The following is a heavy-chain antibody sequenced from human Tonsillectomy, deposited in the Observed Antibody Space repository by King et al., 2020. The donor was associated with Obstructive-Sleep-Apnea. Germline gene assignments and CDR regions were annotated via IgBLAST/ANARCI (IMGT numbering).Heavy chain of an antibody. CDR2: INWNGGSK. V-gene: IGHV3-20*01. J-gene: IGHJ5*02. CDR3: ARVEWDGSGAYGLSWFDP. D-gene: IGHD3-10*01. Sequence: VQLVESGGRVVRPGGSLRLSCATSGFIFDDYGMTWVRPVPGKGLEWVASINWNGGSKDYADSVKGRFTISRDDAENFLYLQMNSLRAEDTAFYHCARVEWDGSGAYGLSWFDPWGQGTLVTVSS. CDR1: GFIFDDYG.